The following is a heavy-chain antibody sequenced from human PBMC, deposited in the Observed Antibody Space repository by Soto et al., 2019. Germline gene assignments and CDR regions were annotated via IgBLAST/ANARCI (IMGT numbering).Heavy chain of an antibody. CDR2: IYYSGST. V-gene: IGHV4-30-4*01. D-gene: IGHD2-15*01. CDR1: GGSISSGDYY. CDR3: ASTGGYCSGGSCYAPIDY. J-gene: IGHJ4*02. Sequence: QVQLQESGPGLVKPSQTLSLTCTVSGGSISSGDYYWSWIRQPPGKGLEWIGYIYYSGSTYYNPSRKRRVHISVATSKNQCSLKLSSVTAADTAVYYCASTGGYCSGGSCYAPIDYWGQGTLVTVSS.